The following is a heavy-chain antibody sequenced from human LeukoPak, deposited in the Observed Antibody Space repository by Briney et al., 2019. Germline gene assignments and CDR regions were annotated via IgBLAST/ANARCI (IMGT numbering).Heavy chain of an antibody. Sequence: PSETLSLTCTVSGGSISSSCYYWGWIRQPPGKGLEWIGSIYYSGSTYYNPSLKSRVTISVDRSKNQFSLKLSSVTAADTAVYYCARGERGYSGYDYRSYYYYGMDVWGQGTTVTVSS. CDR2: IYYSGST. J-gene: IGHJ6*02. V-gene: IGHV4-39*07. CDR3: ARGERGYSGYDYRSYYYYGMDV. D-gene: IGHD5-12*01. CDR1: GGSISSSCYY.